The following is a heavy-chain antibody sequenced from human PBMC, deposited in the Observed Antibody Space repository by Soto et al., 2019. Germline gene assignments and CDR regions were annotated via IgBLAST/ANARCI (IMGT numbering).Heavy chain of an antibody. D-gene: IGHD2-15*01. CDR1: GGSFSGYY. V-gene: IGHV4-34*01. CDR2: INHSGST. J-gene: IGHJ5*02. CDR3: ARDKYCSGGSCRKNWFDP. Sequence: SETLSLTCAVYGGSFSGYYWSWIRQPPGKGLEWIGEINHSGSTNYNPSLKSRVTISVDTSKNQFSLKLTSVTAADTAVYYCARDKYCSGGSCRKNWFDPWGQGTLVTVSS.